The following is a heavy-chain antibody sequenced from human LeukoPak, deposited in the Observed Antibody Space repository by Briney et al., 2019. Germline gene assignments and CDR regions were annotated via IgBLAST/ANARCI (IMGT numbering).Heavy chain of an antibody. CDR1: GCTFSSYG. V-gene: IGHV3-30*18. Sequence: PGRSLRLSCAASGCTFSSYGMHWVRQAPGKGLEWVAVISYDGSNKYYADSVKGRFTISRDNSKNTLYLQMNSLRAEDTAVYYCAKEGLHYDILTGSIYYYGMDVWGQGTTVTVSS. CDR2: ISYDGSNK. CDR3: AKEGLHYDILTGSIYYYGMDV. J-gene: IGHJ6*02. D-gene: IGHD3-9*01.